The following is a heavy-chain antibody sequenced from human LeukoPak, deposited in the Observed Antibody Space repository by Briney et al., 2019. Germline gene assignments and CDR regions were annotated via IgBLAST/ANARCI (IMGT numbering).Heavy chain of an antibody. J-gene: IGHJ6*03. Sequence: PSETLSLTCTVSGYSISSGYYWGWIRQPPGKGLEWIGSIYHSGSTYYNPSLKSRVTISVDTSKNQFSLKLSSVTAADTAVYYCARMYSSSSFPIRGWYSRGDRDYYYYMDVWGKGTTVTVSS. V-gene: IGHV4-38-2*02. D-gene: IGHD6-6*01. CDR1: GYSISSGYY. CDR2: IYHSGST. CDR3: ARMYSSSSFPIRGWYSRGDRDYYYYMDV.